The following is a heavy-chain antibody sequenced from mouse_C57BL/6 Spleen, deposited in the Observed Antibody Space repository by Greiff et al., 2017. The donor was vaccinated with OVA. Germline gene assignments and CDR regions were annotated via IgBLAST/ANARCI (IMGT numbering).Heavy chain of an antibody. J-gene: IGHJ4*01. CDR3: AGYYYGSSWDYAMDY. D-gene: IGHD1-1*01. V-gene: IGHV1-55*01. CDR2: IYPGSGST. CDR1: GYTFTSYW. Sequence: QVQLKQPGAELVKPGASVKMSCKASGYTFTSYWITWVKQRPGQGLEWIGDIYPGSGSTNYNEKFKSKATLTVDTSSSTAYMQLSSLTSEDSAVYYCAGYYYGSSWDYAMDYWGQGTSVTVSS.